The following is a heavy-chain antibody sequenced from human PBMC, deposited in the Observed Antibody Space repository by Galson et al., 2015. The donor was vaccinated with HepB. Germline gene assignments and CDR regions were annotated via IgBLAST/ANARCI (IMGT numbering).Heavy chain of an antibody. CDR2: ISGSGGST. CDR3: AKGHDFWSGYYQAFDY. J-gene: IGHJ4*02. V-gene: IGHV3-23*01. CDR1: GFTFSSYA. Sequence: SLRLSCAASGFTFSSYAMSWVRQAPGKGLEWVSAISGSGGSTYYADSVKGRFTISRDNSKNTLYLQMNSLRAEDTAVYYCAKGHDFWSGYYQAFDYWGQGTLVTVSS. D-gene: IGHD3-3*01.